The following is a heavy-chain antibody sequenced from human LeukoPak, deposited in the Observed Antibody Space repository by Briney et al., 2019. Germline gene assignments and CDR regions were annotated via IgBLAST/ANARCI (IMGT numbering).Heavy chain of an antibody. D-gene: IGHD3-3*01. J-gene: IGHJ4*02. CDR3: ARDRYDFWSGYYIDY. CDR1: GFTFSGHW. Sequence: TGGSLRLSCTASGFTFSGHWIHWVRQAPGMGLVWVSRINEHGTDSMYAESVKGRFTISRDNAKNSLYLQMNSLRAEDTAVYYCARDRYDFWSGYYIDYWGQGTLVTVSS. V-gene: IGHV3-74*03. CDR2: INEHGTDS.